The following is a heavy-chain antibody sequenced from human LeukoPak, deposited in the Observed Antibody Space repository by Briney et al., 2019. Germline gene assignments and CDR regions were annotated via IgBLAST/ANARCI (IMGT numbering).Heavy chain of an antibody. V-gene: IGHV3-30*18. J-gene: IGHJ4*02. D-gene: IGHD5-18*01. CDR1: GFMFSSYG. CDR2: ILYDGSNK. CDR3: AKVLTIKLWLELDY. Sequence: GGSLRLSCAASGFMFSSYGMHWVRQAPGKGLEWVAAILYDGSNKYYADSVKGRFTISRDNSKNTLYLQMNSLRAEDTAVYYCAKVLTIKLWLELDYRGQGTLVTVSS.